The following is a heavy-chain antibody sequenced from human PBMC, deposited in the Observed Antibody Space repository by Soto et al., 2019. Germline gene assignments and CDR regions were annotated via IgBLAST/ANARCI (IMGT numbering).Heavy chain of an antibody. J-gene: IGHJ3*02. Sequence: EVQLVESGGGLVQPGGSLRLSCVASGFTFSNSTMTWVRQAPGKGLEWLSYIDTGGSTMHYADSVKGRFTIPRDNAKNSLYLQMDSLRDEDTAVYYCAVYCRGNCYYAFDIWGQGTMLTVSS. V-gene: IGHV3-48*02. D-gene: IGHD2-21*02. CDR3: AVYCRGNCYYAFDI. CDR1: GFTFSNST. CDR2: IDTGGSTM.